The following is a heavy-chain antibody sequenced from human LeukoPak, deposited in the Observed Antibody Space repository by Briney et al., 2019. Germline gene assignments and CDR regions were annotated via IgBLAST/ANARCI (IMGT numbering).Heavy chain of an antibody. CDR1: EFTFTSYW. V-gene: IGHV3-7*01. D-gene: IGHD6-13*01. CDR2: IKQDGGEK. CDR3: ARDGTAAGLYFDL. Sequence: PGGSLRLSCAVSEFTFTSYWMNWFRQAPGKGLEWVASIKQDGGEKSYVDSVKGRFTISRDNARNSLYLQMSSLRAEDTAIYYCARDGTAAGLYFDLWGQGTLVTVSS. J-gene: IGHJ4*01.